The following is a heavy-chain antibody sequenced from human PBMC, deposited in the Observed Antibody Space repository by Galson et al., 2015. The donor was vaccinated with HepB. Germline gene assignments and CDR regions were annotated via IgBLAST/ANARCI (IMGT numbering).Heavy chain of an antibody. CDR3: ARGVAARPYYYYGMDV. CDR1: GFTVSSNY. D-gene: IGHD6-6*01. J-gene: IGHJ6*02. Sequence: LRLSCAASGFTVSSNYMSWVRQAPGKGLEWVSVIYSGGSTYYADSVKGRFTISRDNSKNTLYLQMNSLRAEDTAVYYCARGVAARPYYYYGMDVWGQGTTVTVSS. CDR2: IYSGGST. V-gene: IGHV3-66*02.